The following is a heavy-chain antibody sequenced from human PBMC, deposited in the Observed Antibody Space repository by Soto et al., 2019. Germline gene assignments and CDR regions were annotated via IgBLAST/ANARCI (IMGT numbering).Heavy chain of an antibody. CDR3: ARDTRIVVVPAATNWFDP. D-gene: IGHD2-2*01. V-gene: IGHV1-18*01. Sequence: ASVKVSCKASGYTFTSYGISWVRQAPGQGLEWMGWISAYNGNTNYAQKLQGRVTMTTDTSTSTAYMELRSLRSDGTAVYYCARDTRIVVVPAATNWFDPWGQGTLVTVSS. CDR2: ISAYNGNT. CDR1: GYTFTSYG. J-gene: IGHJ5*02.